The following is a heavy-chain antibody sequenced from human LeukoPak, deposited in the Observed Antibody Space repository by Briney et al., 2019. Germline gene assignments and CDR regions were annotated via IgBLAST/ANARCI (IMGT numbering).Heavy chain of an antibody. CDR2: INPNSGGT. D-gene: IGHD3-9*01. Sequence: ASVKVSCKASGYTFTGYYMHWVRQAPGQGLEWMGWINPNSGGTNYAQKYQGRVTMTRDTSISTAYMELSRLRSDDAAVYYCARDDPLYYDILTGIPGDYYGMDVWGQGTTVSVSS. CDR1: GYTFTGYY. J-gene: IGHJ6*02. CDR3: ARDDPLYYDILTGIPGDYYGMDV. V-gene: IGHV1-2*02.